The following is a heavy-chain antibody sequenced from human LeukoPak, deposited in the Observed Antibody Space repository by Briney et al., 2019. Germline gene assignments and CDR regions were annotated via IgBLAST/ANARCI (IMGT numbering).Heavy chain of an antibody. Sequence: ASVKVSCKASGYTFTSYGISWVRQAPGQGLEWMGWISAYNGNTNYAQKPQGRVTMTTDTSTSTVYMELRSLRSDDTAVYYCARFRVGCSGGSCYLGMDVWGQGTTVTVSS. V-gene: IGHV1-18*01. J-gene: IGHJ6*02. CDR2: ISAYNGNT. D-gene: IGHD2-15*01. CDR3: ARFRVGCSGGSCYLGMDV. CDR1: GYTFTSYG.